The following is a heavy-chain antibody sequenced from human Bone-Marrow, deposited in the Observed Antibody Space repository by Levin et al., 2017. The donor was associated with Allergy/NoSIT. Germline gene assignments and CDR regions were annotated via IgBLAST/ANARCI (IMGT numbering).Heavy chain of an antibody. CDR1: GGSISSVDYY. J-gene: IGHJ5*02. CDR2: IYYTGNT. Sequence: PSETLSLTCSVSGGSISSVDYYWSWIHQPPGKGLAWIGYIYYTGNTYYNPSLKSRVTISVDTYNNQFSLRLTSVTAADTAVYFCARVTTGAGVVDGWFDPWGQGTLVTVPS. D-gene: IGHD4-17*01. CDR3: ARVTTGAGVVDGWFDP. V-gene: IGHV4-30-4*01.